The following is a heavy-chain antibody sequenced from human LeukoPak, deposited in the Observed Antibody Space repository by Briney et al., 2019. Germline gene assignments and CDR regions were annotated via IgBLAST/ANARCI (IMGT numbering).Heavy chain of an antibody. J-gene: IGHJ4*02. Sequence: ASVKVSCKASGYTFTGYYMHWVRQAPGQGLEWMGWNNPNSGGTNYAQKFQGRVTMTRDTSISTAYMELSGLRSDDTAMYYCAREPTALTHFDYWGQGTLVTVSS. CDR1: GYTFTGYY. CDR2: NNPNSGGT. D-gene: IGHD1-14*01. CDR3: AREPTALTHFDY. V-gene: IGHV1-2*02.